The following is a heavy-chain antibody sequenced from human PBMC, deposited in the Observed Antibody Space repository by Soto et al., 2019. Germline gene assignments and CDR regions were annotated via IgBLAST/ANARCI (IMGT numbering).Heavy chain of an antibody. CDR3: ARIIGDLKPLDV. D-gene: IGHD3-10*01. Sequence: ASVKVSCKASGGTFSSYAISWVRQAPGQGLEWMGGIIPIFGTANYAQKFQGRVTITADESTSTAYMELSSLRSEDTAVYYCARIIGDLKPLDVWGQGTTVTVSS. CDR2: IIPIFGTA. CDR1: GGTFSSYA. V-gene: IGHV1-69*13. J-gene: IGHJ6*02.